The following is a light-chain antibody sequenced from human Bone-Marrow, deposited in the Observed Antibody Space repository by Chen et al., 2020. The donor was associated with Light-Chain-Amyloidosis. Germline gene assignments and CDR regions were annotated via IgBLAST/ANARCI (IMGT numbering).Light chain of an antibody. Sequence: NFMLTQPHSVSESPGKTVIISCTRSSGSIATNYVQWYQQRPGSFPTTVIYADDQRPSGVPDRFSGSIDRSSNSASLTISGLKTEDEADYYCQSYQGSSQGVFGGGTKLTVL. CDR2: ADD. V-gene: IGLV6-57*01. CDR1: SGSIATNY. J-gene: IGLJ3*02. CDR3: QSYQGSSQGV.